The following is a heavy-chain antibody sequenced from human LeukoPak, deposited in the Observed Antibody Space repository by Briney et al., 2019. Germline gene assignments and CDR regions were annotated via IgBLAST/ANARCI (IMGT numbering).Heavy chain of an antibody. CDR3: ARAYSSGWYYYYYGMDV. CDR2: IYYSGST. D-gene: IGHD6-19*01. Sequence: SETLSLTCTVSGGSISSYYWSWIRQPPGKGLEWIGYIYYSGSTNYNPSLKSRVTISVDTSKNQFSLKLSSVTAADTAVYYCARAYSSGWYYYYYGMDVWGRGTTVTVSS. CDR1: GGSISSYY. V-gene: IGHV4-59*01. J-gene: IGHJ6*02.